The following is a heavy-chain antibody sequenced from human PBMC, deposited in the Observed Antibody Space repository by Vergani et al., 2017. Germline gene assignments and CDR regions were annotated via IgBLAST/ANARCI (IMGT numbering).Heavy chain of an antibody. J-gene: IGHJ4*02. V-gene: IGHV1-46*01. D-gene: IGHD5-12*01. Sequence: QVQVVQSGAEVKKSGASVKVSCKTSGYTFSNYYMHWVRQAPGQGLEWMGIINPSGGHTNYAQKFQGRVTITADKSTSTAYMELSSLRSEDTAVYYCARDEVATIGEYYFDYWGQGTLVTVSS. CDR2: INPSGGHT. CDR3: ARDEVATIGEYYFDY. CDR1: GYTFSNYY.